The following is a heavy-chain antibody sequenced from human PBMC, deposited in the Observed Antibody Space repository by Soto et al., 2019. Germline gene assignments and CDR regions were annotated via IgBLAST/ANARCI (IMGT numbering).Heavy chain of an antibody. D-gene: IGHD1-26*01. CDR3: ARGPLSGSYYALHYYYYVMDV. CDR1: GGSFSGYY. Sequence: SETLSLTCAVYGGSFSGYYWSWIRQPPGKGLEWIGEINHSGSTNYNPSLKSRVTISVDTSKNQFSLKLSSVTAADTAVYYCARGPLSGSYYALHYYYYVMDVWGQGTTVTVSS. CDR2: INHSGST. J-gene: IGHJ6*02. V-gene: IGHV4-34*01.